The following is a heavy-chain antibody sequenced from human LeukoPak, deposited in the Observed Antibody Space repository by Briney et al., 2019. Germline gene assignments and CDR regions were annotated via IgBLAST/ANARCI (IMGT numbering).Heavy chain of an antibody. Sequence: SGGSLRLSCAASGFTFSSYLMHWVRQAPGKGLVWVSHINSDESSTSYADSVKGRFTISRDNAKNSLYLQLNSLRAEDTAVYYCARDGGYPGYFDYWAQGTLVTVSS. CDR3: ARDGGYPGYFDY. CDR1: GFTFSSYL. V-gene: IGHV3-74*01. CDR2: INSDESST. J-gene: IGHJ4*02. D-gene: IGHD5-12*01.